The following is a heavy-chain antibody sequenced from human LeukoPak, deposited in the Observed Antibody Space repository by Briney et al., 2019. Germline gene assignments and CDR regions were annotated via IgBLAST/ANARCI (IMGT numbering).Heavy chain of an antibody. Sequence: PSETLSLTCAVYGGSFSGYYWSWIRQPPGKGLEWIGEINHSGSTNYNPSLKSRVTISVDTSKNQFSLKLSSVTAADTAVYYCARGPLPSYYYDSSGYPFLLYYSDYWGQGTLVTVSS. D-gene: IGHD3-22*01. CDR1: GGSFSGYY. J-gene: IGHJ4*02. CDR2: INHSGST. CDR3: ARGPLPSYYYDSSGYPFLLYYSDY. V-gene: IGHV4-34*01.